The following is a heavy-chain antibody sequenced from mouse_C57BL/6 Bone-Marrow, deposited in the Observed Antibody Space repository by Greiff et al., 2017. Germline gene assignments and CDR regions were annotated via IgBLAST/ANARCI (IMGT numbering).Heavy chain of an antibody. CDR1: GFTFSDYG. CDR3: ARIYYGNLSWFAY. V-gene: IGHV5-17*01. CDR2: ISSGSSTI. D-gene: IGHD2-1*01. Sequence: EVKVVESGGGLVKPGGSLKLSCAASGFTFSDYGMHWVRQAPEKGLEWVAYISSGSSTIYYADTVKGRFTISRDNAKNTLFLQMTSLRSEDTAMXYCARIYYGNLSWFAYWGKGTLVTVSA. J-gene: IGHJ3*01.